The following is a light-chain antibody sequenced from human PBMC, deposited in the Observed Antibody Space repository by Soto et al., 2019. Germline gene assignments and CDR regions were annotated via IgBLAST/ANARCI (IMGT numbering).Light chain of an antibody. J-gene: IGKJ1*01. CDR3: QQYGSSPRT. CDR1: QSVRSNY. V-gene: IGKV3-20*01. Sequence: EIVLTQSPGTLSLSPGERATLSCSASQSVRSNYLAWYQQTPGQAPRLLLYGASTRATGIPDRFSGSGSGTDFTLTISRLEPEDFAVYYCQQYGSSPRTFGQGTKVDIK. CDR2: GAS.